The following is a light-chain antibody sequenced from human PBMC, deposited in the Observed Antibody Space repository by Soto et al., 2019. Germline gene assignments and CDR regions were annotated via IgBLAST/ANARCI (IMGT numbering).Light chain of an antibody. CDR3: CSYAGSNTLI. CDR1: SSDVGAYNS. Sequence: QSALTQPASVSGSPGQSITISCTGTSSDVGAYNSVAWYQHNPGKAPKLMIYDVSNRPSGVSSRFSGSKSANTASLTVSGLQAEDEADYYCCSYAGSNTLIFGGGTKLTVL. J-gene: IGLJ2*01. V-gene: IGLV2-14*01. CDR2: DVS.